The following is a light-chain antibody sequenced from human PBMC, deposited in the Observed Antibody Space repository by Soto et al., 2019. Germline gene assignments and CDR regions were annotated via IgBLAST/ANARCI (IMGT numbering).Light chain of an antibody. V-gene: IGLV2-14*01. Sequence: QSVLTQPASVSGSPGQSITISCTGTSSDVGGYNYVSWYQQHPGKAPKLMIYDVSNRPSGVSNRFSGSKTGNTASMTKSELXXXXEADYYCSSYTGXXTXVXGTGTXVX. J-gene: IGLJ1*01. CDR3: SSYTGXXTXV. CDR2: DVS. CDR1: SSDVGGYNY.